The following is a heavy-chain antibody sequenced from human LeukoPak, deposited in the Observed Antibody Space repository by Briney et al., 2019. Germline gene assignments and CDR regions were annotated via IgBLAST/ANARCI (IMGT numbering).Heavy chain of an antibody. D-gene: IGHD3-10*01. CDR2: ISAYNGNT. V-gene: IGHV1-18*01. CDR3: ARVRPGPSSGAFDI. CDR1: GYTFTSYG. Sequence: ASVKVSCKASGYTFTSYGISWVRQAPGQGLEWMGWISAYNGNTNYAQKLQGRVTMTTDTSTSTAYMELRSLRSDDTAVYYCARVRPGPSSGAFDIWGQGTMVTVSS. J-gene: IGHJ3*02.